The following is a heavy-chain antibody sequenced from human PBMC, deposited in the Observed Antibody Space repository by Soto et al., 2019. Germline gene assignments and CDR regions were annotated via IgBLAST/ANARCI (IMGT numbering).Heavy chain of an antibody. CDR3: AMNYDFWSGYLSPNDYYYYYYTHV. V-gene: IGHV4-59*01. D-gene: IGHD3-3*01. CDR2: IYYSGST. Sequence: PSETLSLTCTVSGGSISSYYWSWIRQPPGKGLEWIGYIYYSGSTNYNPSLKSRVTISVDTSKNQFSLKLSSVTAADTAVYYCAMNYDFWSGYLSPNDYYYYYYTHVWGKGTTVTVSS. J-gene: IGHJ6*03. CDR1: GGSISSYY.